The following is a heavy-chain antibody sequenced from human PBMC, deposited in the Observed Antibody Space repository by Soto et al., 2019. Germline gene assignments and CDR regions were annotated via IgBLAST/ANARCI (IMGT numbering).Heavy chain of an antibody. D-gene: IGHD3-3*01. CDR3: ARDLANSAQLRFLEWLSPPYYYYYGMDV. V-gene: IGHV3-30-3*01. Sequence: PGGSLRLSCAASGFTFSSYAMHWVRQAPGKGLEWVAVISYDGSNKYYADSVKGRFTISRDNSKNTLYLQMNSLRAEDTAVYYCARDLANSAQLRFLEWLSPPYYYYYGMDVWGQGTTVP. CDR2: ISYDGSNK. CDR1: GFTFSSYA. J-gene: IGHJ6*02.